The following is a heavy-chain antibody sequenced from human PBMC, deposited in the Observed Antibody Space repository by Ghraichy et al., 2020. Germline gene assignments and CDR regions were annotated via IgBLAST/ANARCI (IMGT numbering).Heavy chain of an antibody. Sequence: SETLSLTCTVSGYSISNGYYWGWIRQPPGKGLEWIGNLYHNGSTYSNPSLKGRVTISVDMSKNQFSLRLTSVTAADTAVYYCARDPWYYFDRNEYYLSYWGQGTGGTVAS. J-gene: IGHJ4*02. CDR1: GYSISNGYY. CDR3: ARDPWYYFDRNEYYLSY. CDR2: LYHNGST. V-gene: IGHV4-38-2*02. D-gene: IGHD3-22*01.